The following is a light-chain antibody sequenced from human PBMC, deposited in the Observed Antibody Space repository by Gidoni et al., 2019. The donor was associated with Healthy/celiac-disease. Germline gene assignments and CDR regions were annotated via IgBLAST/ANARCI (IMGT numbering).Light chain of an antibody. CDR3: QQYYSTPVT. Sequence: DLVMPPSPDSLAVSLGERATINCQSSQSVLYSSNNKNYLAWYQQKPGQPPKLLIYWASTRESGVPDRFSGSGSGTDFTLTISSLQAEDVAVYYCQQYYSTPVTFGQGTKVEIK. CDR2: WAS. V-gene: IGKV4-1*01. J-gene: IGKJ1*01. CDR1: QSVLYSSNNKNY.